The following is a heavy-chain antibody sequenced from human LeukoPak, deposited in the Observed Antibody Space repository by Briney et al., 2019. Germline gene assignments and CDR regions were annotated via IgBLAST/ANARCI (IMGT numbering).Heavy chain of an antibody. CDR3: ARDQGGGYGDFDY. J-gene: IGHJ4*02. D-gene: IGHD4-17*01. CDR2: INPNSGGT. V-gene: IGHV1-2*04. Sequence: ASVKVSCKASGYTFTDYYIHWVRQAPGQGLEWMGWINPNSGGTNYAQKFQGWVTMTRDTSISTAYMELSRLRSDDTAVYYCARDQGGGYGDFDYWGQGTLVTVSS. CDR1: GYTFTDYY.